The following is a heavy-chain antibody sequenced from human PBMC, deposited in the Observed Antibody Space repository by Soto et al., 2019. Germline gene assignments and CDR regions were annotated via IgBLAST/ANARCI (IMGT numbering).Heavy chain of an antibody. D-gene: IGHD5-12*01. CDR2: VYHTGAT. Sequence: ETLSLTCTVSGASISSSYWSWIRQSPERGLEWIAYVYHTGATNYNPSLKSRVTISLDTSKGQFSLNLTSLTTADTAVYFCARGGNRYSNVASGVGGFDFWGQGSLVTVSS. CDR3: ARGGNRYSNVASGVGGFDF. V-gene: IGHV4-59*01. J-gene: IGHJ4*02. CDR1: GASISSSY.